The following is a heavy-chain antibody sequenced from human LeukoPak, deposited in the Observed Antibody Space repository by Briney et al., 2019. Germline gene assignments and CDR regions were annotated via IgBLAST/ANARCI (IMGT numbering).Heavy chain of an antibody. D-gene: IGHD6-19*01. Sequence: PGGSLRLSCAASGFTLSGSAMHWVRQAPGKGLVWVSRTNSDGSSTSYADSVKGRFTISRDDAKNTLYLQMNSLRAEDTAVYYCARVRDSSGWYPDAFDIWGQGTMVTVSS. CDR3: ARVRDSSGWYPDAFDI. CDR1: GFTLSGSA. V-gene: IGHV3-74*01. CDR2: TNSDGSST. J-gene: IGHJ3*02.